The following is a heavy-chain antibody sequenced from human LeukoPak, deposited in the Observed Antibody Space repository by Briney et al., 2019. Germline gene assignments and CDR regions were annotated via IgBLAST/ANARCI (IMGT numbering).Heavy chain of an antibody. CDR1: GFTFNTYS. D-gene: IGHD3-22*01. J-gene: IGHJ4*02. V-gene: IGHV3-48*01. CDR3: ARDRHSSVDY. CDR2: ISGDSRTI. Sequence: GGSLRLSCAASGFTFNTYSMIWVRQAPGKGLEWLSYISGDSRTIYYPDSVKGRFTISRDNARNSLYLQLISLRAEDTAVYYCARDRHSSVDYWGQGALVTVSS.